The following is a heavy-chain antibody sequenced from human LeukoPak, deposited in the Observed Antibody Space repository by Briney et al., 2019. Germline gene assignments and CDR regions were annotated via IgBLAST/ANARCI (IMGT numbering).Heavy chain of an antibody. J-gene: IGHJ6*03. CDR1: GFTFSSYS. CDR2: ISSSSSYI. CDR3: ARENGCSSTSCLYYYYYYMDV. Sequence: GGSLRLSCAASGFTFSSYSMNWVRQAPGKGPEWVSSISSSSSYIYYADSVKGRFTISRDNAKNSLYLQMNSLRAEDTAVYYCARENGCSSTSCLYYYYYYMDVWGKGTTVTVSS. D-gene: IGHD2-2*01. V-gene: IGHV3-21*01.